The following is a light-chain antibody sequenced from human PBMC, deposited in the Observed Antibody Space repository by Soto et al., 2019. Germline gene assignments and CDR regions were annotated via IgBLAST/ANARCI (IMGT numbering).Light chain of an antibody. V-gene: IGKV3-20*01. CDR1: QTVSISD. CDR2: GAS. J-gene: IGKJ2*01. Sequence: EIVLTQSPGTLSLSPGERATLSCRASQTVSISDLAWYQQKPGQAPSLLVYGASSRATGTPDRFRSNGSGTDFTLTISTLDTEDFAVDYCQQYGSSPRTFGQGTKVEIK. CDR3: QQYGSSPRT.